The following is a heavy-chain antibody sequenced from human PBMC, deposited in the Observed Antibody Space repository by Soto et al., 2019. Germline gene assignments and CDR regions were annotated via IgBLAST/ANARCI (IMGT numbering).Heavy chain of an antibody. J-gene: IGHJ4*02. D-gene: IGHD2-21*01. CDR2: IFYTGTT. CDR1: GGSVAYNSYY. V-gene: IGHV4-39*02. CDR3: ARLVVVAPVANV. Sequence: SETLSLTCSVSGGSVAYNSYYWGWIRQPPGKGLEWVGGIFYTGTTYYSPSLKDRVSISVDKSKNSFSLNLTSVTAADTAVYLCARLVVVAPVANVWGQGALVTVSS.